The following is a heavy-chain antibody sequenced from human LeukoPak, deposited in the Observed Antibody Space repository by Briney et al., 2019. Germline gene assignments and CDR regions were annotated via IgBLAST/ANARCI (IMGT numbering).Heavy chain of an antibody. CDR3: ARAVSSASGNFDY. CDR2: IYPGDSDT. V-gene: IGHV5-51*01. J-gene: IGHJ4*02. D-gene: IGHD6-6*01. CDR1: GYSFTTYW. Sequence: GESLKISCKASGYSFTTYWIGWVRQMPGKGLEWMGIIYPGDSDTRYNPSFPGQVTMSADKSISTAYLQWSSLKASDTAIYYCARAVSSASGNFDYWGQGTLVIVSS.